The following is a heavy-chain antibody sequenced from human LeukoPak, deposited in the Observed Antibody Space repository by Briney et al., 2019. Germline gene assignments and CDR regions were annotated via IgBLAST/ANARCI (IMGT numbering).Heavy chain of an antibody. CDR2: VYYGGST. D-gene: IGHD2-15*01. CDR1: GGSISTYY. J-gene: IGHJ4*02. CDR3: ARGRGCSGGSCYADY. Sequence: SETLSLTCTVSGGSISTYYWSWVRQPPGKGLAWLGYVYYGGSTSYSPSLKSRVTISVDTSKNQFSPKLSSVTAADTAVYYCARGRGCSGGSCYADYWGQGTLVTVSS. V-gene: IGHV4-59*01.